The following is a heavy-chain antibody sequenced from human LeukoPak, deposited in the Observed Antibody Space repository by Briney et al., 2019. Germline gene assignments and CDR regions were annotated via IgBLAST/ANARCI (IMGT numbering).Heavy chain of an antibody. Sequence: GASVKVSCKASGGTFSSYAISWVRQAPGQGLEWMGGIIPIFGTANYAQKFQGRVTITTDESTSTAYMELSSLRSEDTAVYYCARGRGGSAHITTDPYAFDIWGQGTMVTVSS. CDR1: GGTFSSYA. J-gene: IGHJ3*02. CDR3: ARGRGGSAHITTDPYAFDI. D-gene: IGHD3-3*01. V-gene: IGHV1-69*05. CDR2: IIPIFGTA.